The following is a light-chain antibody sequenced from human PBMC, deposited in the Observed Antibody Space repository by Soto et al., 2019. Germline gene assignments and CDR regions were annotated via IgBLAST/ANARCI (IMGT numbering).Light chain of an antibody. CDR2: RDT. CDR3: ATWDDSASAYV. Sequence: QSVLTQPPSASGTPGQRVSISCSGSRSNIGRNFVYWYQQLPGTAPKLIIFRDTQRPSGVPDRFSASKSGTSASLAIRGLRSDDEADYYCATWDDSASAYVFGIGTKVTVL. J-gene: IGLJ1*01. V-gene: IGLV1-47*01. CDR1: RSNIGRNF.